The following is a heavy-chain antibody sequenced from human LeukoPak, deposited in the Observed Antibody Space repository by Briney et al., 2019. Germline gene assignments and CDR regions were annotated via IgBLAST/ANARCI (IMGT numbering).Heavy chain of an antibody. D-gene: IGHD3-10*01. V-gene: IGHV4-39*07. CDR2: VYSIGST. CDR3: ATYSGTFYKATFDY. CDR1: GGSISKSAYY. J-gene: IGHJ4*02. Sequence: PSETLSLTCTVSGGSISKSAYYWGWIRQPPGKGLEWIGNVYSIGSTYFSPSLRSRVTISLDASKNQFSLKLRSVTAADTAVYYCATYSGTFYKATFDYWGQGTLVTVSS.